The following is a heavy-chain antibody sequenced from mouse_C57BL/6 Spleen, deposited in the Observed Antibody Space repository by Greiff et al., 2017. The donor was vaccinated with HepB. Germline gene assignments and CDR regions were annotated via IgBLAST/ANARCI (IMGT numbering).Heavy chain of an antibody. CDR2: IYPGDGDT. Sequence: VKLMESGAELVKPGASVKIFCKASGYAFSSYWMNWVKQRPGKGLEWIGQIYPGDGDTNYNGKFKGKATLTVDKSSSTAYMQLSSLTSEDSAVYFCARGERMDYWGQGTSVTVSS. CDR1: GYAFSSYW. J-gene: IGHJ4*01. V-gene: IGHV1-80*01. CDR3: ARGERMDY.